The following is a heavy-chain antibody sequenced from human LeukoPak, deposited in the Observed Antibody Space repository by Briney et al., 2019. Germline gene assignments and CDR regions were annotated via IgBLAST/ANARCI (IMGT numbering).Heavy chain of an antibody. CDR3: AREGEWELRLDY. V-gene: IGHV3-48*03. J-gene: IGHJ4*02. CDR1: VFTFSSYE. CDR2: ISSSSRAV. D-gene: IGHD1-26*01. Sequence: GGSLRLSCAASVFTFSSYEMNWVRQAPGKGLEWVSYISSSSRAVFYADSVKGRFTISRDNAKNSLYLQMNSLRDEDTAVYYCAREGEWELRLDYWGQGTLVTVSS.